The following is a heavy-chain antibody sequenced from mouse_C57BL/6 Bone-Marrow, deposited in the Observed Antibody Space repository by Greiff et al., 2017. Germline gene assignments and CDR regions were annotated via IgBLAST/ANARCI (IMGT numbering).Heavy chain of an antibody. J-gene: IGHJ3*01. CDR2: INPNNGGT. Sequence: EVQLVESGPELVKPGASVKMSCKASGYTFTDYNMHWVKQSHGKSLEWIGYINPNNGGTSYNQKFKGKATLTVNKSSSTAYMELRSLTSEGSAVYYCATYDYDGFAYWGQGTLVTVSA. CDR1: GYTFTDYN. CDR3: ATYDYDGFAY. D-gene: IGHD2-4*01. V-gene: IGHV1-22*01.